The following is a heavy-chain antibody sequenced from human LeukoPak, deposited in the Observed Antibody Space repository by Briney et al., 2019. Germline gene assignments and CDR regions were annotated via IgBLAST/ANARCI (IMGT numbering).Heavy chain of an antibody. CDR2: ISSSGNTI. D-gene: IGHD3-10*01. CDR3: ARTKTLTIRPFAI. V-gene: IGHV3-48*03. Sequence: GGSLRLSCAASGFTFKSYAMSWVRQAPGQGLEWVSYISSSGNTIYYSDSVKGRFNISRDNAKNSLNLQMNSLRAEDTAVYFCARTKTLTIRPFAIWGQGRLVIVSS. J-gene: IGHJ3*02. CDR1: GFTFKSYA.